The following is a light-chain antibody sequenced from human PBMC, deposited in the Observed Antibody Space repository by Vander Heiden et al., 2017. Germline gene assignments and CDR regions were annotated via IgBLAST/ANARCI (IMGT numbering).Light chain of an antibody. CDR1: TSSAGAGYY. J-gene: IGLJ2*01. Sequence: QSVLPQPPSVSGAPGQRVTIACTGSTSSAGAGYYLNWYQQHPGTAPQLLIYGDTNRASGVPDRFSASKAGNAASLVITGLQADDEAAYYCQAYDTSLTKVLGGGTKLTV. V-gene: IGLV1-40*01. CDR3: QAYDTSLTKV. CDR2: GDT.